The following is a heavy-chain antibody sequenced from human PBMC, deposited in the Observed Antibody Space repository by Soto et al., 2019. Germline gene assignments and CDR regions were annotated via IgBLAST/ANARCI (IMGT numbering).Heavy chain of an antibody. CDR1: GLTFSSYG. J-gene: IGHJ4*02. V-gene: IGHV3-30*18. Sequence: SLRLSCAASGLTFSSYGMHWVRQAPGKGLEWVAVISYDGSNKYYADSVKGRFTISRDNSKNTLFLQMNSLRAEDTAMYYCTKGPSGSYYYFDYWGQGTLVTVSS. CDR2: ISYDGSNK. D-gene: IGHD1-26*01. CDR3: TKGPSGSYYYFDY.